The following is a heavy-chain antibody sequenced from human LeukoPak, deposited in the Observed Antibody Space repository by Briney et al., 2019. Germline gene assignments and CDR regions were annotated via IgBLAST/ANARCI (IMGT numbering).Heavy chain of an antibody. V-gene: IGHV3-21*01. CDR3: ARFWSGYFDY. CDR1: GFTFISYR. Sequence: GGSLGLSVAASGFTFISYRRNWVGQAPGKGREWVSSISSSSSSYIYYADSVKGRFTISRDNAKNSLYLQMNSLRAEDTAEYYCARFWSGYFDYWGQGTLVTVSS. CDR2: ISSSSSSYI. D-gene: IGHD3-3*01. J-gene: IGHJ4*02.